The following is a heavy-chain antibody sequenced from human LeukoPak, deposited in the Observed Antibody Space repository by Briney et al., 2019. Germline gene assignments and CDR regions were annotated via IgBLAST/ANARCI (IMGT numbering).Heavy chain of an antibody. CDR2: IYYSGST. J-gene: IGHJ4*02. D-gene: IGHD6-13*01. CDR1: GGSISSNSYY. V-gene: IGHV4-39*01. CDR3: ARHGGIAAAGTSDFDY. Sequence: SETLSLTCAVSGGSISSNSYYWGWIRQPPGKGLEWIGSIYYSGSTYYNPSLKSRVTMSVDTSKKQISLKLSSVTAADTGVYYCARHGGIAAAGTSDFDYWGQGTLVTVSS.